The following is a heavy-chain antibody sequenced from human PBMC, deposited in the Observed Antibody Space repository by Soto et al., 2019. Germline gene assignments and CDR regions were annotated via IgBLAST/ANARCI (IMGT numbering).Heavy chain of an antibody. CDR1: GFTFSNYA. D-gene: IGHD6-6*01. CDR3: ARSVGSSSNRFVYYYYMDV. J-gene: IGHJ6*03. CDR2: IDGSGYST. V-gene: IGHV3-23*01. Sequence: GGSLRLSCAASGFTFSNYAMGWVRQAPGKGLEWVSSIDGSGYSTYYADSVKGRFTISRDNSKSTLYLQMNSLRAEDTAVYYCARSVGSSSNRFVYYYYMDVWGKGTTVTVSS.